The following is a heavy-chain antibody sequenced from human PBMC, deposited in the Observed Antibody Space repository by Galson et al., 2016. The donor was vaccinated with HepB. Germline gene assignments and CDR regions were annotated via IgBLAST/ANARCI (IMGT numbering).Heavy chain of an antibody. D-gene: IGHD6-13*01. CDR1: GFTFSSYA. Sequence: SLRLSCAASGFTFSSYAMHWVRQAPGKGLEWVAVISYDGSNKYYADSVKGRFTISRDNSKNTLYLQMNSLRAEDTAVYYCARAAGGWQQLFSYWGQGTPVTVSS. V-gene: IGHV3-30*04. J-gene: IGHJ4*02. CDR3: ARAAGGWQQLFSY. CDR2: ISYDGSNK.